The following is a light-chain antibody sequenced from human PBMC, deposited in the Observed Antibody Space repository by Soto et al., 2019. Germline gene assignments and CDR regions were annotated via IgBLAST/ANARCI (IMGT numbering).Light chain of an antibody. CDR2: GAS. CDR3: QQYNNWPPIT. Sequence: EIVMTQSPATLSVSPGERATLSCRASQSVSGNLIWYQQKPGQAPRLLIYGASPMATGIPARFSAIGAGTEFTLTISSLQSEDFAVYYCQQYNNWPPITFGPGTRLDIK. J-gene: IGKJ5*01. CDR1: QSVSGN. V-gene: IGKV3-15*01.